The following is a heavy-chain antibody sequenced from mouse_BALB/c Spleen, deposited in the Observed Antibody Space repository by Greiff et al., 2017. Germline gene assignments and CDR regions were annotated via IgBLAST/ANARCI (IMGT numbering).Heavy chain of an antibody. D-gene: IGHD2-14*01. CDR3: ARGGYRYDVYWYFDV. CDR2: ISSGGST. V-gene: IGHV5-6-5*01. CDR1: GFTFSSYA. J-gene: IGHJ1*01. Sequence: EVQVVESGGGLVKPGGSLKLSCAASGFTFSSYAMSWVRQTPEKRLEWVASISSGGSTYYPDSVKGRFTISRDNARNILYLQMSSLRSEDTAMYYCARGGYRYDVYWYFDVWGAGTTVTVSS.